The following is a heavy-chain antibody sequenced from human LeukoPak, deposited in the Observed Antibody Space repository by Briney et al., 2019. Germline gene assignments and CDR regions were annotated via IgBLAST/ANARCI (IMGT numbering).Heavy chain of an antibody. CDR1: GNTFTNSW. J-gene: IGHJ4*02. CDR3: ARGRYSYGYFDS. Sequence: GASLQISCKGSGNTFTNSWIGWVRQLPGKGLDWLGAIYPADSDTRYSPSFQGQVTFSADKSIGTAYLQWSSLEASDTAMFYCARGRYSYGYFDSWGQGTLVTVSS. D-gene: IGHD5-18*01. V-gene: IGHV5-51*01. CDR2: IYPADSDT.